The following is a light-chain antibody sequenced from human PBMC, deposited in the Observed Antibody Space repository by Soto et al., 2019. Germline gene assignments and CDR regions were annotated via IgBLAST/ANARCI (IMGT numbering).Light chain of an antibody. CDR3: CSYAGSSTDVV. V-gene: IGLV2-23*01. J-gene: IGLJ2*01. CDR1: SSDVGSYNL. CDR2: EGS. Sequence: QSALTQPASASGSPGQSITISCTGTSSDVGSYNLVSWYQQHPGKAPKVMIYEGSKRPSGVSNRFSGSKSGNTASLTISGLQAEDEADYYCCSYAGSSTDVVFGGGTKLTVL.